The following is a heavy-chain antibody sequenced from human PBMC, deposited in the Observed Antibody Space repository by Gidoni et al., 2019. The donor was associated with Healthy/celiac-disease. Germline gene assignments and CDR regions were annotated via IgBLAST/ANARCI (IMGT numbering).Heavy chain of an antibody. V-gene: IGHV3-15*01. CDR3: TTSGSGWYFEYFHH. Sequence: EVQLVESGGGVVKPGGSLRLACAASGLAFNNAWMNWVRQVPGKGLEWVGHIISKTDGGTTDYAAPVKGRFTISRDDSKNTVYLQMNSLKTEDTAVYYCTTSGSGWYFEYFHHWGQGTLVTVSS. D-gene: IGHD6-19*01. CDR2: IISKTDGGTT. J-gene: IGHJ1*01. CDR1: GLAFNNAW.